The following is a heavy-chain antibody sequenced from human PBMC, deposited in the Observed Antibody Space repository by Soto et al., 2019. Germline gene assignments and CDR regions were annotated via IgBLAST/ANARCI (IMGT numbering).Heavy chain of an antibody. D-gene: IGHD4-17*01. Sequence: EVQLVQSGGGLVKPGGSLRLSCAVSGFTFHTYSMNWVRQAPGKGLEWVTSISPGSSNIYYAQSVKGRFTISRDNAKNSLSLQMNSLRAEDTAVYYCARARNDFGACYYFDYWGQGTLVTVSS. J-gene: IGHJ4*02. CDR1: GFTFHTYS. CDR3: ARARNDFGACYYFDY. CDR2: ISPGSSNI. V-gene: IGHV3-21*01.